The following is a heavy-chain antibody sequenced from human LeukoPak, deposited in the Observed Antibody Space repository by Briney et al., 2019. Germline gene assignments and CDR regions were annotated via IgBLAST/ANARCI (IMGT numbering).Heavy chain of an antibody. CDR1: GYTFTGYY. Sequence: GASVKVSCKASGYTFTGYYMHWVRQAPGQGLEWMGWINPNSGGTNYAQKFQGRVTMTRDTSISTAYMELSRLRSDDTAVYYCARPAHYYGSGILDYWGQGTLVTVSS. V-gene: IGHV1-2*02. J-gene: IGHJ4*02. D-gene: IGHD3-10*01. CDR2: INPNSGGT. CDR3: ARPAHYYGSGILDY.